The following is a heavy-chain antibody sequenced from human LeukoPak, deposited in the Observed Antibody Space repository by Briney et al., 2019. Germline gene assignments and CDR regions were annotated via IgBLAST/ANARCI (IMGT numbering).Heavy chain of an antibody. D-gene: IGHD5/OR15-5a*01. V-gene: IGHV3-23*01. CDR2: ISSSGGST. J-gene: IGHJ4*02. CDR1: GFIFSTYT. Sequence: AGGSLRLSCAASGFIFSTYTMNWVRQAPGKGLEWVSSISSSGGSTHYADSVKGRFTISRDNSKNTLYLQVNSLRAEDTAVYYCAKAAVYHDSCPDSWGQGTLVTVSS. CDR3: AKAAVYHDSCPDS.